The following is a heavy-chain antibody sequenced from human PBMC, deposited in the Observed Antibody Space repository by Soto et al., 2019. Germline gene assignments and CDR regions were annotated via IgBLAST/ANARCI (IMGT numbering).Heavy chain of an antibody. J-gene: IGHJ6*02. CDR3: ARGPLMDV. V-gene: IGHV4-61*05. Sequence: SETLSLTCTVSGGSISDSSHYWAWIRQPPGKGLEWIGYINYSGRTNYNPSLKSRVTISGDTSKNQFSLNLSSVTAADTAVYYCARGPLMDVWGQGTTVTVSS. CDR1: GGSISDSSHY. CDR2: INYSGRT.